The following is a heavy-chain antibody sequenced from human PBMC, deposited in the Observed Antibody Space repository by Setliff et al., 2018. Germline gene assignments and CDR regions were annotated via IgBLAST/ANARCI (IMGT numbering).Heavy chain of an antibody. J-gene: IGHJ6*03. CDR2: INHSGST. V-gene: IGHV4-34*01. CDR3: ARETTMTYYFYYMDV. D-gene: IGHD4-17*01. Sequence: SETLSLTCAVYGGSFSDYYWSWIRQSPGKGLEWIGEINHSGSTNYNPSLKTRVTISVDTSKNQFSLTLSSVTAADTAVYYCARETTMTYYFYYMDVWSKGTTVTVSS. CDR1: GGSFSDYY.